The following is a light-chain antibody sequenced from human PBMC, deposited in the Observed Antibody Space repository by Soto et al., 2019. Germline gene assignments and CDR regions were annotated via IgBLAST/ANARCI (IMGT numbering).Light chain of an antibody. V-gene: IGLV2-11*01. CDR2: DVS. Sequence: QSVLTQPRSVSGSPGQSVTISCTGTSSDVGGYNYVSWYQQHPGKAPKLMIYDVSKRPSGVPDRFSGSKSGNTASLTISGLQAEDEAAYYCCSYAGSYNLVFGGGTKLTVL. CDR1: SSDVGGYNY. CDR3: CSYAGSYNLV. J-gene: IGLJ2*01.